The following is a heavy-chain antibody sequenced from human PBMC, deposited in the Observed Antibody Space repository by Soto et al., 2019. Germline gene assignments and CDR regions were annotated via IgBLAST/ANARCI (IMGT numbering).Heavy chain of an antibody. D-gene: IGHD2-2*01. V-gene: IGHV3-15*07. J-gene: IGHJ4*02. CDR2: IKSKTDGGTP. CDR1: GFTFTTAW. Sequence: GGSLRLSCAASGFTFTTAWINWVRQAPGKGLEWVGRIKSKTDGGTPDFAAPVRGRFAISRDDSKSMVYLQTNSLKTEDTAVYYCTTSPLGAQHDYWGQGTLVTVSS. CDR3: TTSPLGAQHDY.